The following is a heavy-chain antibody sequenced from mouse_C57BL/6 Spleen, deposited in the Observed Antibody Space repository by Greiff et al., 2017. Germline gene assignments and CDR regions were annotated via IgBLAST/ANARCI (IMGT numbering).Heavy chain of an antibody. CDR2: ISSGSSTI. Sequence: EVKLMESGGGLVKPGGSLKLSCAASGFTFSDYGMHWVRQAPEKGLEWVAYISSGSSTIYYADTVKGRFTISRDNAKNTLFLQMTSLRSEDTAMYYCANLLGLAYWGQGTLVTVSA. CDR3: ANLLGLAY. CDR1: GFTFSDYG. J-gene: IGHJ3*01. D-gene: IGHD4-1*01. V-gene: IGHV5-17*01.